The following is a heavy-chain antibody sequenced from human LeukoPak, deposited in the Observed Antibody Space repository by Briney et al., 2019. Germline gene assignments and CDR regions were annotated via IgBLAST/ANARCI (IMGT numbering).Heavy chain of an antibody. Sequence: GGSLRLSCAASGFTFSSYGMHWVRQAPGKGLEWVAVISYDGSNKYYADSVKGRFTISRDNSKNTLYLQMNSLRAEDTAVYYCAKEYSTYKQTWFDPWGQGILVTVSS. CDR2: ISYDGSNK. J-gene: IGHJ5*02. CDR3: AKEYSTYKQTWFDP. D-gene: IGHD6-13*01. CDR1: GFTFSSYG. V-gene: IGHV3-30*18.